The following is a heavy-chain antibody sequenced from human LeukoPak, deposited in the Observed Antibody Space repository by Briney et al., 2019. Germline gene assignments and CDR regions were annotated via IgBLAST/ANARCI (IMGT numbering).Heavy chain of an antibody. CDR1: GFTFSNYE. D-gene: IGHD2-15*01. Sequence: GGSLRLSCVTSGFTFSNYEMNWVRQAPGKGLEYVSYLSSSGNAIHYADSVKGRFTISRDNAKNSVYLQMSSLRAEDTAVYYCARSPKDATAPWGQGTLVTVSS. V-gene: IGHV3-48*03. J-gene: IGHJ5*02. CDR3: ARSPKDATAP. CDR2: LSSSGNAI.